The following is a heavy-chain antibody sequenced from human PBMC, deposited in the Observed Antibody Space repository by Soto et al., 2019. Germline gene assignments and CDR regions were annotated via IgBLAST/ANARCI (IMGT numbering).Heavy chain of an antibody. CDR1: GFTFSSYV. J-gene: IGHJ4*02. CDR3: ANAPGVAGRGRGY. Sequence: EVQLVESGGGSVQPGESLRLSCAGSGFTFSSYVMNWVRQAPGKGLEWVSGISGSGGSTYYADSVQGRFSISRDNSKNTLFLYMNSLRIEDTAIYYCANAPGVAGRGRGYWGQGTLVIVSS. V-gene: IGHV3-23*04. D-gene: IGHD6-19*01. CDR2: ISGSGGST.